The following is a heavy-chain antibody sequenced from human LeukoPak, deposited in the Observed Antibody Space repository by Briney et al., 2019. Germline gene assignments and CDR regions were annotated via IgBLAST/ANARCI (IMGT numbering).Heavy chain of an antibody. CDR2: IYHTGDS. J-gene: IGHJ4*02. D-gene: IGHD2-21*01. CDR3: ARHAFASPLDI. Sequence: PSETLSLTCTVSGGSISSYYWSWIRQPPGKGLEWIGYIYHTGDSRQNPSLKGRVTVTLDTPKNQVSLKVTSVTAADTAVYYCARHAFASPLDIWGQGTVVTVSS. V-gene: IGHV4-59*08. CDR1: GGSISSYY.